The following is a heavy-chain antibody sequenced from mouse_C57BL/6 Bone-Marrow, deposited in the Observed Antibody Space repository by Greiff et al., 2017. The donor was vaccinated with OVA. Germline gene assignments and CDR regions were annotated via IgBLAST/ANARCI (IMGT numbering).Heavy chain of an antibody. CDR3: ARSFIYYGNFYYFAY. Sequence: EVQLQQSGPELVKPGASVKISCKASGYTFTDYYMNWVKQSHGKSLEWIGDINPNNGGTSYNQKFKGKATLTVDKSSSTAYMELRSLTSEDSAVYYCARSFIYYGNFYYFAYGGKGTTLTVSS. CDR1: GYTFTDYY. V-gene: IGHV1-26*01. D-gene: IGHD2-1*01. CDR2: INPNNGGT. J-gene: IGHJ2*01.